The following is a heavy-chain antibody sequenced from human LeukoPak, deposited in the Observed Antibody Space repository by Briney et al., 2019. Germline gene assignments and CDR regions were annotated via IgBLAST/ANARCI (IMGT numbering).Heavy chain of an antibody. J-gene: IGHJ4*02. CDR2: ISSSGSTI. Sequence: GGSLRLSCAASGFTFSSYEMNWVRQAPGKGLEWVSYISSSGSTIYYADSVKGRFTISRDNAKNSLYLQMNSLRAEDTAVYYCARDRDYYLPFDYWGQGTLVTVSS. CDR3: ARDRDYYLPFDY. D-gene: IGHD2-21*02. V-gene: IGHV3-48*03. CDR1: GFTFSSYE.